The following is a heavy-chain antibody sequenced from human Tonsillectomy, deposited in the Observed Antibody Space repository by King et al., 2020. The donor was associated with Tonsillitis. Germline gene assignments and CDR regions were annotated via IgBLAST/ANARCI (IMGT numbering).Heavy chain of an antibody. CDR3: ARGEIAADAPFDY. CDR2: FWDDGSSK. D-gene: IGHD6-13*01. CDR1: GFTFSSYG. J-gene: IGHJ4*02. Sequence: VQLVESVGGVVQPGRSLRLSCAASGFTFSSYGMHWVRQAPGTGLEWVAVFWDDGSSKYDADSVKVRFTISSDNSKNTLYLQMNSVGVEDTALYYCARGEIAADAPFDYWGQGTLVTVSS. V-gene: IGHV3-33*01.